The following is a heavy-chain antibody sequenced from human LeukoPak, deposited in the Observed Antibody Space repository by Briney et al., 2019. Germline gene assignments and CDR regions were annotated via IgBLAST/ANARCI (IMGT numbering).Heavy chain of an antibody. D-gene: IGHD3-3*01. V-gene: IGHV4-4*07. Sequence: PSETLSLTCSVSGVSISAYYWSWIRQPAGKGLEWIGRIYPGESIYASENTNYNPSFKSRVSMSGDTSKNQVSLKLRSVTAADTAVYYCARGPYYDFWSGYYGWGLGYYFDYWGQGTLVTVSS. CDR1: GVSISAYY. CDR3: ARGPYYDFWSGYYGWGLGYYFDY. J-gene: IGHJ4*02. CDR2: IYPGESIYASENT.